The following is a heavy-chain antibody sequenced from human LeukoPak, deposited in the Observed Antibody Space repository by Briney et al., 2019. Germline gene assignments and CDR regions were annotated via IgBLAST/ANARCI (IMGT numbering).Heavy chain of an antibody. J-gene: IGHJ4*02. CDR3: ARDVYGAHFDY. D-gene: IGHD4-17*01. CDR1: GFTFTNAW. CDR2: IKQDGSEK. Sequence: GGSLRLSCAASGFTFTNAWMSWVRQAPGKGLEWVANIKQDGSEKYYVDSVKGRFTISRDNAKNSLYPQMNSLRAEDTAVYYCARDVYGAHFDYWGRGTLVTVSS. V-gene: IGHV3-7*01.